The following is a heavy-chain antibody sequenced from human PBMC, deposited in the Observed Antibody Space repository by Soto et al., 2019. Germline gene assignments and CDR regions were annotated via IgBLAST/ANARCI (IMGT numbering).Heavy chain of an antibody. D-gene: IGHD3-22*01. J-gene: IGHJ1*01. V-gene: IGHV1-18*01. CDR1: GYTFTSYG. CDR3: ARDRVESGYPEYFQH. CDR2: ISAYNGNT. Sequence: ASVKVSCKASGYTFTSYGISWVRQAPGQGLEWMGWISAYNGNTNYAQKLQGRVTMTTDTSTSTAYMELSSLRSEDTAVYYCARDRVESGYPEYFQHWGQGTLVTVSS.